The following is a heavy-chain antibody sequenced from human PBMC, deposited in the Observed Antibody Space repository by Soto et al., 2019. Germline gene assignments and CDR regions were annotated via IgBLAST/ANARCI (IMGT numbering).Heavy chain of an antibody. Sequence: QVQLVESGGGVVQPGRSLRLSCAASGFTFSSYGMHWVRQAPGKGLEWVAVISYDGSNKYYADSVKGRFTISRDNSKNTLYLQMNSLRAEDTAVYYCAKESTYYDFWSGYYPNYYFDYWGQVTLVTVSS. D-gene: IGHD3-3*01. CDR3: AKESTYYDFWSGYYPNYYFDY. CDR2: ISYDGSNK. CDR1: GFTFSSYG. J-gene: IGHJ4*02. V-gene: IGHV3-30*18.